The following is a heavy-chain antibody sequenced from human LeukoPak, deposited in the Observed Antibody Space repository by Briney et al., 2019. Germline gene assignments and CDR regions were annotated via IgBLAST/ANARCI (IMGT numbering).Heavy chain of an antibody. J-gene: IGHJ4*02. CDR2: ISYDGSYK. Sequence: GGSLRLSCAASGFTFSSYGMHWVRQAPGKGLECVAFISYDGSYKYYADSVKGRFTISRDNSKNTLYLQMNSLRAEDTAVYYCAKDPRRYSRTGGYFDYWGQGTLVTVSS. CDR3: AKDPRRYSRTGGYFDY. V-gene: IGHV3-30*02. CDR1: GFTFSSYG. D-gene: IGHD6-13*01.